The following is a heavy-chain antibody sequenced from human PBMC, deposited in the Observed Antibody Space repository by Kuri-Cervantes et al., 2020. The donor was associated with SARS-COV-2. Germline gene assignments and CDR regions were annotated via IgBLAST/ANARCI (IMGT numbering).Heavy chain of an antibody. D-gene: IGHD3-22*01. Sequence: ESLKISCSASGFTFHNYAMSWVRQTPGKGLEWVSAVSGSGSKTHYVDSVKGRFTISRDNSKNMLYLQMNSLRAEDTGIYYCAKGLAMYYYDSSGYNPPHYGMDVWGQGTTVTVSS. J-gene: IGHJ6*02. CDR1: GFTFHNYA. V-gene: IGHV3-23*01. CDR2: VSGSGSKT. CDR3: AKGLAMYYYDSSGYNPPHYGMDV.